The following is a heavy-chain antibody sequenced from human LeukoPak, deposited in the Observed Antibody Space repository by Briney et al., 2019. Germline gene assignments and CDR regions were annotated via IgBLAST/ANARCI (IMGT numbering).Heavy chain of an antibody. D-gene: IGHD3-10*01. Sequence: GGSLRLSCAASGFTFSSYSMNWVRQAPGKGLEWVSSISSSISYIYYADTVKGRLTISRDNAKNSLYLQMNSLRAEGTAVYYCARAPPSGDFDYWGQGTLVTVSS. CDR2: ISSSISYI. CDR3: ARAPPSGDFDY. J-gene: IGHJ4*02. CDR1: GFTFSSYS. V-gene: IGHV3-21*01.